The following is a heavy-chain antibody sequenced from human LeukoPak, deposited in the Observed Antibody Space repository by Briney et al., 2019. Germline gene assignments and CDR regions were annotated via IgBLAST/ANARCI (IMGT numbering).Heavy chain of an antibody. Sequence: ASVKVSCKASGYTFTSYGISWVRQAPGQGLEWMGWISAYNGNTNYAQKLQGRVTMTTDTSTGTAYMELRSLGSDDTAVYYCARSGYDSAFDIWGQGTMVTVSS. CDR3: ARSGYDSAFDI. D-gene: IGHD5-12*01. CDR1: GYTFTSYG. J-gene: IGHJ3*02. CDR2: ISAYNGNT. V-gene: IGHV1-18*01.